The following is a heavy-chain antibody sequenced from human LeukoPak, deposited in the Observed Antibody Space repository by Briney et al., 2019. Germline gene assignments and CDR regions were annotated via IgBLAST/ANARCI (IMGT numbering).Heavy chain of an antibody. CDR2: TYYRSKWYN. D-gene: IGHD6-13*01. CDR3: ARVTAPGTGRGYFDF. CDR1: GDSVSSNSAT. V-gene: IGHV6-1*01. Sequence: SQTLSLTCDISGDSVSSNSATWNWIRQSPWRGLEWLGRTYYRSKWYNDYALSVNSRIMISPDTSKNQFSLHLNSVTPDDTAVYFCARVTAPGTGRGYFDFWGQGTLVTVSS. J-gene: IGHJ4*02.